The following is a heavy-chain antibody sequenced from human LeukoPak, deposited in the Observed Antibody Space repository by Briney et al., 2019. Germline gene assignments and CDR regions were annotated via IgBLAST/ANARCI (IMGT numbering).Heavy chain of an antibody. CDR2: ITSDSSTI. Sequence: PGGSLRLSCAASGFTFSSYTMNWVRQAPGKGLEWVSYITSDSSTIYYADSVKGRFTISRDNAKNSLYLQMNSLRAEDTAVYYCARVQILSDCAVDYWGQGTLVTVSS. CDR1: GFTFSSYT. CDR3: ARVQILSDCAVDY. V-gene: IGHV3-48*04. J-gene: IGHJ4*02. D-gene: IGHD2-15*01.